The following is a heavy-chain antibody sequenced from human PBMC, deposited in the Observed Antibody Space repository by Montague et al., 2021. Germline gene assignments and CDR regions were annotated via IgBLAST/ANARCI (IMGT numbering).Heavy chain of an antibody. J-gene: IGHJ5*02. V-gene: IGHV4-4*02. D-gene: IGHD1-26*01. CDR3: AVGSESAWELLHH. CDR2: IYHGTT. CDR1: GDSISSKYF. Sequence: SETLSLTCTVSGDSISSKYFWSWVRQPLGKGLEWIEEIYHGTTSYSPSLKGRLTVSMDTSKNQFSLKLSSVTAADTAIYYCAVGSESAWELLHHWGQGILVTVSS.